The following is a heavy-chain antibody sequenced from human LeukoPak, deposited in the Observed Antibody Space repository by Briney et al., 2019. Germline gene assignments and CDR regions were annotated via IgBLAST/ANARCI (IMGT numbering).Heavy chain of an antibody. CDR3: ARVYYDILTGYSHFDY. V-gene: IGHV5-10-1*01. Sequence: GESLKISCKGSGYSFTSYWISWVRQMPGKGLEWMGRIDPSDSYTNYSPSFQGHVTISADKSIGTAYLQWSSLKASDTAMYYCARVYYDILTGYSHFDYWGQGTLVTVSS. CDR1: GYSFTSYW. CDR2: IDPSDSYT. J-gene: IGHJ4*02. D-gene: IGHD3-9*01.